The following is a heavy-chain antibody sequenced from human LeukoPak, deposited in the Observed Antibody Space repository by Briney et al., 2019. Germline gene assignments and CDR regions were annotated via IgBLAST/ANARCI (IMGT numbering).Heavy chain of an antibody. CDR3: ARGHEDTAMVLPYYFDY. V-gene: IGHV1-69*05. J-gene: IGHJ4*02. D-gene: IGHD5-18*01. Sequence: ASVKVSCKASGGTFSSYAISWVRQAPGQGLEWMGGIIPIFGTANYAQKFQGRVTITTDESTSTAYMELSSLRSEDTAVYYCARGHEDTAMVLPYYFDYWGQGTLVTVSS. CDR2: IIPIFGTA. CDR1: GGTFSSYA.